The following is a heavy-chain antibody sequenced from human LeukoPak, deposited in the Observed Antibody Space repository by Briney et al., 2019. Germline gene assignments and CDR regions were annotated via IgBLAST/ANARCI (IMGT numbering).Heavy chain of an antibody. CDR1: GYTFTGYY. CDR3: ARVYVWEGVGAFDV. J-gene: IGHJ3*01. V-gene: IGHV1-2*02. Sequence: GASVKVSCKTSGYTFTGYYMHWVRQAPGQGLEWMGWISPNSGDTNYAQKFQDRVTMTRDMSISTAYMELSRLRSDDTAVYYCARVYVWEGVGAFDVWGQGTRVTVSS. D-gene: IGHD1-26*01. CDR2: ISPNSGDT.